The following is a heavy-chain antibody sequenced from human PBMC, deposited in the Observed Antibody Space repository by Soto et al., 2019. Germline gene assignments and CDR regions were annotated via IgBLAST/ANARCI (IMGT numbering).Heavy chain of an antibody. J-gene: IGHJ6*02. V-gene: IGHV1-24*01. D-gene: IGHD4-17*01. Sequence: GASVKVSCKVSGYTLTELSMHWVRQAPGKGLEWMGGFDPEDGETIYAQKFQGRVTMTEDTSTDTAYMELSSLRSEDTAVYYFASIPLTVTTPRGYYYYGMDVWGQGTTVTVSS. CDR2: FDPEDGET. CDR1: GYTLTELS. CDR3: ASIPLTVTTPRGYYYYGMDV.